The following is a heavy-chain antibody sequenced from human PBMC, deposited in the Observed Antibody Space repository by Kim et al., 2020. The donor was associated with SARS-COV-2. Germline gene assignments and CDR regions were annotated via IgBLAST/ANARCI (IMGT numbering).Heavy chain of an antibody. J-gene: IGHJ4*02. Sequence: ISARVLGTHYADSVRGRFTISRDNSKSTLFLQMSSLRVEDTAVYYCEASDFWGQGALVTVSS. CDR3: EASDF. CDR2: ISARVLGT. V-gene: IGHV3-23*01.